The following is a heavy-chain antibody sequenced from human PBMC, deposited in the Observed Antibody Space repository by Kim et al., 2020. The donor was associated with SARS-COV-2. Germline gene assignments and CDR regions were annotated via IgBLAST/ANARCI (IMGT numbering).Heavy chain of an antibody. Sequence: PPPKRRVTISGDAAKNQLSLKLSSVTAADTAVYYCARVSNWDYYYYGMDVWGQGTTVTVSS. CDR3: ARVSNWDYYYYGMDV. J-gene: IGHJ6*02. D-gene: IGHD3-16*01. V-gene: IGHV4-4*07.